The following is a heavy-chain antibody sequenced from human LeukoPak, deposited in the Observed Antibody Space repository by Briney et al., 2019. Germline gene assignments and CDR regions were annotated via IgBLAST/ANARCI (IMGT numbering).Heavy chain of an antibody. CDR1: GFTFGSYS. Sequence: HPGGSLRLSCAAAGFTFGSYSMNWVRQAPGKGLEWVSFISSLSGTREYADSVKGRFTISRDNAKNSLYLQMNSLRAEDTAVYYCARDQGGSYSYWGQGTLVTVSS. J-gene: IGHJ4*02. CDR3: ARDQGGSYSY. D-gene: IGHD1-26*01. CDR2: ISSLSGTR. V-gene: IGHV3-48*01.